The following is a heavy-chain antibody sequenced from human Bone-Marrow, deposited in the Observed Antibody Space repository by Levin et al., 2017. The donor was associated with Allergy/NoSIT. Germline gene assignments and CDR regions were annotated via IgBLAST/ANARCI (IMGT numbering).Heavy chain of an antibody. CDR1: GGSISSSSYY. J-gene: IGHJ3*02. Sequence: SQTLSLTCTVSGGSISSSSYYWGWIRQPPGKGLEWIGSIYYSGSTYYNPSLKSRVTISVDTSKNQFSLKLSSVTAADTAVYYCARPLYDYVWGSYRLRAFDIWGQGTMVTVSS. CDR3: ARPLYDYVWGSYRLRAFDI. CDR2: IYYSGST. V-gene: IGHV4-39*01. D-gene: IGHD3-16*02.